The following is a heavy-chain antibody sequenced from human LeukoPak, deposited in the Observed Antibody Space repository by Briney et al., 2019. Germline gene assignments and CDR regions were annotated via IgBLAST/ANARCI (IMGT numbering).Heavy chain of an antibody. CDR1: VFTFSSYA. CDR3: AKGVVPAAYRYYFDY. CDR2: ISGSGGST. J-gene: IGHJ4*02. Sequence: GGSLRLSCAASVFTFSSYAMSWVRQAPGTGLEWVSSISGSGGSTYYTDSVKGRFTISRDNSKNTLHLRMNSLRAEDTAVYYCAKGVVPAAYRYYFDYWGQGTLVTVSS. D-gene: IGHD2-2*01. V-gene: IGHV3-23*01.